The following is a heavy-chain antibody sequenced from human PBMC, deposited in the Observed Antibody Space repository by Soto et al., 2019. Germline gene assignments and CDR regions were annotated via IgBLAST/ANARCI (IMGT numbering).Heavy chain of an antibody. V-gene: IGHV4-30-4*01. D-gene: IGHD2-15*01. CDR1: GGSISSGDYY. Sequence: PSETLSLTCTVSGGSISSGDYYWSWIRQPPGKGLEWTGYIYYSGSTYYNPSLKSRVTISVDTSKNQFSLKLSSVTAADTAVYYCARARGARYFDYWGQGAQVTVSS. CDR2: IYYSGST. CDR3: ARARGARYFDY. J-gene: IGHJ4*02.